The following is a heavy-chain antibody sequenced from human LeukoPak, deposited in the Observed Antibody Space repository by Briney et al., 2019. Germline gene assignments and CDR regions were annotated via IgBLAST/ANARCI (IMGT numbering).Heavy chain of an antibody. CDR1: GFTFSSYA. Sequence: GRSLRLSCAASGFTFSSYAMHWVRQVPGKGLEWVAVISYDGSNKYYADSVKGRFTISRDNSKNTLYLQMNSLRAEDTAVYYCAREEVDYYDSSGPSDYWGQGTLVTVSS. CDR2: ISYDGSNK. D-gene: IGHD3-22*01. V-gene: IGHV3-30-3*01. J-gene: IGHJ4*02. CDR3: AREEVDYYDSSGPSDY.